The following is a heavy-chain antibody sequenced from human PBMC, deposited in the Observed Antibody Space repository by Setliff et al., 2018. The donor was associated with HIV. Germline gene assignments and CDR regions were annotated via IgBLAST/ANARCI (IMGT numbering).Heavy chain of an antibody. CDR3: AKVDNGHCTSASCRDFDY. CDR2: ISGSGGST. J-gene: IGHJ4*02. CDR1: GFSVSTYA. Sequence: PGGSLRLSCVASGFSVSTYAMTWVRQAPGKGLEWVSTISGSGGSTYYADSVKGRFTISGDNYKNTLYLHMNSLRAEDTAAYYCAKVDNGHCTSASCRDFDYWGQGTLVTVSS. D-gene: IGHD2-2*03. V-gene: IGHV3-23*01.